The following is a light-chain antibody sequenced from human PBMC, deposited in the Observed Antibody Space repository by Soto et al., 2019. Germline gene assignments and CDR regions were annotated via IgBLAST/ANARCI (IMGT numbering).Light chain of an antibody. CDR1: SSNIGNNY. J-gene: IGLJ3*02. V-gene: IGLV1-47*01. Sequence: QLVLTQPPSASGTPGQRVTISCSGSSSNIGNNYVYWYQQVPGTAPKLLMYRINQRPSGVPDRFSGSKSGTSASLAISGLRSEDETDYYCAAWDDSLSGWVFGGGTQLTVL. CDR2: RIN. CDR3: AAWDDSLSGWV.